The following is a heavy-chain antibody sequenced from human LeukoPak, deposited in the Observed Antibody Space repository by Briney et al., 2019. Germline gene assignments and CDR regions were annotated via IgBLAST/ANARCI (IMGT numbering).Heavy chain of an antibody. V-gene: IGHV3-48*03. Sequence: GGSLRLSCAASGFTFSSYEMNWVRQAPGKGLEWVSYISSSGSTIYYTDSVKGRFTISRDNAKNSLYLQMNSLRAEDTAVYYCARDRVVPAAPGRAFDIWGQGTMVTVSS. J-gene: IGHJ3*02. CDR3: ARDRVVPAAPGRAFDI. CDR2: ISSSGSTI. D-gene: IGHD2-2*01. CDR1: GFTFSSYE.